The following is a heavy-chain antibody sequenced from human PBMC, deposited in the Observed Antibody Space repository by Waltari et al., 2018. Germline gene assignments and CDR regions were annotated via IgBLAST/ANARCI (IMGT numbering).Heavy chain of an antibody. CDR2: IITDCSSQ. V-gene: IGHV3-74*01. D-gene: IGHD2-15*01. CDR3: TRDAVGHMDV. J-gene: IGHJ6*03. CDR1: GFTFSHYW. Sequence: EVQLVESGGGLVQPGGSLRLSCSVSGFTFSHYWMNWVRQAPGKGLEWVAHIITDCSSQNYADSVTGRFTISRDNTKDTLYLEMNSLTAEETAVYYCTRDAVGHMDVWGKGTTVTVS.